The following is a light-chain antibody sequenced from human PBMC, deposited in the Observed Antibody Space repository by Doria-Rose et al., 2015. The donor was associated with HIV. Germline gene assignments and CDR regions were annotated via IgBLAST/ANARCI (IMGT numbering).Light chain of an antibody. CDR3: QSYDSRLSVYV. CDR1: SSNIGAGFD. V-gene: IGLV1-40*01. Sequence: QTVVTQEPSVSGAPGQRVAISCTGSSSNIGAGFDVNWDQQVPGTAPQLLIHGNTNRPSGVPDRFSGSKSGTSASLAISGLRAEDEADYYCQSYDSRLSVYVFGTGTKVTVL. CDR2: GNT. J-gene: IGLJ1*01.